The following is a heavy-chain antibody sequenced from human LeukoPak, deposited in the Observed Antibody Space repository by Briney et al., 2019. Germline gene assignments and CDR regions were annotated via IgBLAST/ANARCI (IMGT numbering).Heavy chain of an antibody. Sequence: GRSLRLSCAASGFTFNNYGMPWVRQAPGKGMEWMALIWYDGSNKYYADSVKGRFTISRDNSKNTLYLQMNSLRAEDTAVYYCAKATYYYDSSGYYPYFDYWGQGTLVTVSS. CDR2: IWYDGSNK. V-gene: IGHV3-33*06. CDR1: GFTFNNYG. D-gene: IGHD3-22*01. CDR3: AKATYYYDSSGYYPYFDY. J-gene: IGHJ4*02.